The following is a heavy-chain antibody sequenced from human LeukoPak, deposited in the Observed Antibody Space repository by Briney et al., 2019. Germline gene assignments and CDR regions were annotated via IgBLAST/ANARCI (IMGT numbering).Heavy chain of an antibody. V-gene: IGHV4-34*01. Sequence: GSLRLSCAASGFTFSSYSMNWVRQPPGKGLEWIGEINHSGSTNYNPSLKSRVTISVDTSKNQFSLKLSSVTAADTAVYYCARGRMVYAIQTYNWFDPWGQGTLVTVSS. CDR2: INHSGST. J-gene: IGHJ5*02. CDR3: ARGRMVYAIQTYNWFDP. CDR1: GFTFSSYS. D-gene: IGHD2-8*01.